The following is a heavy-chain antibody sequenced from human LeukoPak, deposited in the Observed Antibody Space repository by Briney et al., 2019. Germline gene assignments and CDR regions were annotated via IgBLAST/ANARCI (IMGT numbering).Heavy chain of an antibody. CDR1: GGSISSYY. J-gene: IGHJ4*02. CDR3: ARDEGGYNHFDY. D-gene: IGHD5-24*01. Sequence: SETLSLTCTVSGGSISSYYWSWIRQPPGKGLEWIGYTYYSGSTNYNPSLKSRVTISVDTSKNQFSLKLSSVTAADTAVYYCARDEGGYNHFDYWGQGTLVTVSS. CDR2: TYYSGST. V-gene: IGHV4-59*01.